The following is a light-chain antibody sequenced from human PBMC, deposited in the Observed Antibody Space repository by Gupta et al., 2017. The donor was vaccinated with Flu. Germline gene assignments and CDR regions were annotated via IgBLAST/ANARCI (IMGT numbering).Light chain of an antibody. CDR3: QQDNSLWT. CDR2: KAA. Sequence: DIQMTQSPSTLSAFVGDRVTITCRDSKSISSWLACQQQKPGQAPKLMIYKAARVERGATSSFSGSGDAKEFALTSSRRQSDVCVDYYSQQDNSLWTFGQGTKVEIK. CDR1: KSISSW. J-gene: IGKJ1*01. V-gene: IGKV1-5*03.